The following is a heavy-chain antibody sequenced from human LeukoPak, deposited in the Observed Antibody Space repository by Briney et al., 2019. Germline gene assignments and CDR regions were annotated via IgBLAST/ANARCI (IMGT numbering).Heavy chain of an antibody. D-gene: IGHD5-18*01. V-gene: IGHV5-51*01. Sequence: GGSLQISGQGSESTFTIYWGVGVRQLPGKGREDMGIINPGVSDTRYSPSFPPQVTISADNSFTPAYLQWSSLRASDTAMYYCARVMRVHLWLLGSLPYFDYWGQGTLVTVSS. CDR3: ARVMRVHLWLLGSLPYFDY. CDR1: ESTFTIYW. CDR2: INPGVSDT. J-gene: IGHJ4*02.